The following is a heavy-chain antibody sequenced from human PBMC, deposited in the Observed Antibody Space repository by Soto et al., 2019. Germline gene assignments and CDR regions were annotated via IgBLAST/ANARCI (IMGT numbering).Heavy chain of an antibody. CDR3: LRDGVGL. Sequence: PSETLPRTCCVSGGSVTIAGYHWNWIRQSPGKGLEWIGYMYYSGTTNYNPSLRSLVSISIDTSKNQFSLKLTSVTAADTAIYYCLRDGVGLGGPGTQVTVS. CDR1: GGSVTIAGYH. V-gene: IGHV4-61*08. D-gene: IGHD3-3*01. J-gene: IGHJ4*02. CDR2: MYYSGTT.